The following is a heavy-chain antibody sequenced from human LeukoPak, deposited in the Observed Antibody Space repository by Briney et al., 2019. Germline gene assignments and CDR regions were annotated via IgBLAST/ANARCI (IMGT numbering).Heavy chain of an antibody. CDR1: GFTFDDYA. J-gene: IGHJ6*02. Sequence: GGSLRLSCAASGFTFDDYAMHWVRQAPGKGLEWVSGISWNSGSIGYADSVKGRFTISRDNAKNSLYLQMNSLRAEDTALYYCAKDMGPPSWGFSYYGMDVWGQGTTVTVSS. D-gene: IGHD7-27*01. V-gene: IGHV3-9*01. CDR3: AKDMGPPSWGFSYYGMDV. CDR2: ISWNSGSI.